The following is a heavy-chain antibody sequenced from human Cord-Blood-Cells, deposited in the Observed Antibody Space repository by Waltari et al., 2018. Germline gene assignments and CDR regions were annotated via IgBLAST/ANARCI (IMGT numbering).Heavy chain of an antibody. Sequence: QQQLQESGPGLAKPSATPSLTCTVPGGSIPSSSYSWGWIRQPPGKGLEWIGSIYYSASTYYNPSLKSRVTISVDTSKNQFSLKLCSVTAADTAVYYCASPDAFDIWGQGTMVTVSS. CDR3: ASPDAFDI. CDR1: GGSIPSSSYS. J-gene: IGHJ3*02. CDR2: IYYSAST. V-gene: IGHV4-39*01.